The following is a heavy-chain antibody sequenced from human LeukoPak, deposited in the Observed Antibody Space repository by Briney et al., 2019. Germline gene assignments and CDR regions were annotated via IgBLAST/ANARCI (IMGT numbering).Heavy chain of an antibody. J-gene: IGHJ3*02. CDR2: INQDGSEK. Sequence: GGSLRLSCRASGFTFSMDWMSWVRHAPGKGLEWVANINQDGSEKHHVDSVEGRFTISSDNDKNSLYLQMNSLRVEDTAVYYCARGVLRYFVGIHDAFDIWGQGTMVTVSS. V-gene: IGHV3-7*01. CDR1: GFTFSMDW. D-gene: IGHD3-9*01. CDR3: ARGVLRYFVGIHDAFDI.